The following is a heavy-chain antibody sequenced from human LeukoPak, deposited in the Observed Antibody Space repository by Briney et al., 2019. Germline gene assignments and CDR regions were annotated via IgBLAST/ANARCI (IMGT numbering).Heavy chain of an antibody. CDR3: ARDLGSRDGYNPPNLFDN. D-gene: IGHD5-24*01. J-gene: IGHJ4*02. CDR2: INPSGGST. Sequence: ASVKVSCKASGYTFTSYYMHWVRQAPGQGLEWMGRINPSGGSTSYAQNFQGRVTMTRDMSTSTVYMELSSLRSEDTAVYYCARDLGSRDGYNPPNLFDNWGQGTLVTVSS. CDR1: GYTFTSYY. V-gene: IGHV1-46*01.